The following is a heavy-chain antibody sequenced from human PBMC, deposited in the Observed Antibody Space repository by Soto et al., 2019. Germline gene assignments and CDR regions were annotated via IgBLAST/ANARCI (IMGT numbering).Heavy chain of an antibody. CDR1: GFTFSSYA. V-gene: IGHV3-30-3*01. CDR3: ARVRVVIILHDAFDI. Sequence: QVQLVESGGGVVQPGRSLRLSCAASGFTFSSYAVHWVRQAPGKGLEWVAVISYDGSNKYYADSVKGRFTISRDNSKNTLYLQMNSLRAEDTAVYYCARVRVVIILHDAFDIWGQGTMVTVSS. D-gene: IGHD3-3*01. CDR2: ISYDGSNK. J-gene: IGHJ3*02.